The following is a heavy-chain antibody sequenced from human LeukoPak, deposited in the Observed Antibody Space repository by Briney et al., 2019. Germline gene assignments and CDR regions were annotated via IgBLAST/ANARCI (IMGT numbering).Heavy chain of an antibody. D-gene: IGHD2-8*02. CDR1: GFTFSNYA. V-gene: IGHV3-23*01. CDR2: IFPSGGEI. Sequence: GGSLRLSCAASGFTFSNYAMSWVRQAPGKGLERVSSIFPSGGEIHYADSVRGRFTISRDNSRSTLSLQMNSLRAEDTAIYYCATYRQVLLPFESWGQGTLVTVSS. J-gene: IGHJ4*02. CDR3: ATYRQVLLPFES.